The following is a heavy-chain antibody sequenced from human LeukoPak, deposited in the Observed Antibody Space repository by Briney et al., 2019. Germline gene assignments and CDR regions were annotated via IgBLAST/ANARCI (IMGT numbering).Heavy chain of an antibody. CDR3: ARDRRYNWNFIGYYFDY. Sequence: ASVKVSCKASGYTFTSYGISWVRQAPGQGLEWMGWISAYNGNTNYAQKLQGRVTMTTDTPTSTAYMELRSLRSDDTAVYYCARDRRYNWNFIGYYFDYWGQGTLVTVSS. J-gene: IGHJ4*02. V-gene: IGHV1-18*01. CDR1: GYTFTSYG. CDR2: ISAYNGNT. D-gene: IGHD1-7*01.